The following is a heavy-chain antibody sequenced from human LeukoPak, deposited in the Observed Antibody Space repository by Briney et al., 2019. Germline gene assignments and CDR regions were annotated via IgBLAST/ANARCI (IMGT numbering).Heavy chain of an antibody. CDR1: GFTFSSYG. CDR2: ISGSGGST. Sequence: GGTLRLSCAASGFTFSSYGMSWVRQAPGKGLEWVSAISGSGGSTYYADSVKGRFTISRDNSKNTLYLQMNSLRAEDTAVYFCAKSPVSSCRGSFCYPFDYWGQGNLVTVSS. J-gene: IGHJ4*02. CDR3: AKSPVSSCRGSFCYPFDY. D-gene: IGHD2-15*01. V-gene: IGHV3-23*01.